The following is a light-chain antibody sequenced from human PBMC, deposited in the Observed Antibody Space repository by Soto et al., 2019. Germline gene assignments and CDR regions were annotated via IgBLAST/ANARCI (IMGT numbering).Light chain of an antibody. J-gene: IGKJ1*01. CDR2: AAS. V-gene: IGKV1-9*01. CDR1: QGISSY. Sequence: SQLTQSPSFLSASVGDRVTITCRASQGISSYLAWYQQKPGKAPELLIYAASTLQSGVPSRFSGSGSGTDFTLTISSLQPEDSATYYCQQLNTYPPWTFGQGTKVDI. CDR3: QQLNTYPPWT.